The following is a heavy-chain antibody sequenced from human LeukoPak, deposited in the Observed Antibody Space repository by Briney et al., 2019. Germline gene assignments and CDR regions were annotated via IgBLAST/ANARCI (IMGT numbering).Heavy chain of an antibody. CDR1: GFTFSSYA. V-gene: IGHV3-23*01. D-gene: IGHD5-18*01. Sequence: GGSLRLSCAASGFTFSSYAMSCVRQAPGKGLEWVSAISGSGGSTYYADSVKGRFTISRDNSKNTLYLQMNSLRAEDTAVYYCAKEGVGYSYGYLDYFDYWGQGTLVTVSS. CDR2: ISGSGGST. CDR3: AKEGVGYSYGYLDYFDY. J-gene: IGHJ4*02.